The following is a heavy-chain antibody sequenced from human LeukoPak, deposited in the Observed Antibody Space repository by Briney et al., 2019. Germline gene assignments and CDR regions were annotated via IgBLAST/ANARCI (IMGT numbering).Heavy chain of an antibody. Sequence: PGGSLRLSCAASGFTFSSYSMDWVCQAPGKGLEWVSSISSSSSYIYYADSVKGRFTISRDNAKNSLYLQMNSLRAEDTAVYYCARVLRLVRGVIDYWGQGTLVTVSS. D-gene: IGHD3-10*01. CDR3: ARVLRLVRGVIDY. CDR2: ISSSSSYI. V-gene: IGHV3-21*01. J-gene: IGHJ4*02. CDR1: GFTFSSYS.